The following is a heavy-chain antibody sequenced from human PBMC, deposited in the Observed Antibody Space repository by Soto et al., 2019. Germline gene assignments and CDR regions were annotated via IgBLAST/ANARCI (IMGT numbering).Heavy chain of an antibody. D-gene: IGHD6-6*01. CDR2: IIPIFGTA. CDR3: ARDDLVRYYYYAMDV. CDR1: GGTFRSYA. J-gene: IGHJ6*02. Sequence: SVMRSCAASGGTFRSYAISWVRQAPGKWLEWMGGIIPIFGTANYAQKFRGRVTIPRDTSASTTYMELSSLRSEDTAVYYCARDDLVRYYYYAMDVWGQGTTGTVAS. V-gene: IGHV1-69*05.